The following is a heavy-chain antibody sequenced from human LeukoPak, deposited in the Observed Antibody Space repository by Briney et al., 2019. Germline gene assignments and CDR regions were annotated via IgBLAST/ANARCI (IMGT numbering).Heavy chain of an antibody. CDR2: IYSGGST. V-gene: IGHV3-53*01. CDR3: ATRDYYDSSGYPDAFDI. Sequence: GGSLRLSCAASGFTVSSNYMSWVRQAPGKGLEWVSVIYSGGSTYYGDSVKGRFTISRDNSKNTLYLQMNSLRAEDTAVYYCATRDYYDSSGYPDAFDIWGQGTMVTVSS. CDR1: GFTVSSNY. J-gene: IGHJ3*02. D-gene: IGHD3-22*01.